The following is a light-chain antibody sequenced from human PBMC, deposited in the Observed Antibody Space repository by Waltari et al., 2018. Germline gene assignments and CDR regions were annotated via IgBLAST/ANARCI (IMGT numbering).Light chain of an antibody. CDR2: SAS. CDR1: QDVGSL. Sequence: DIQMTQSPSSVSASVGDRVTITCRASQDVGSLLAWYQQKPGKAPRLLIYSASILQSGVPSRFSGSGSGTKYTLTISSLQPEDCAIYCCQQAHTFPFTFGQGTKLEIK. V-gene: IGKV1-12*01. J-gene: IGKJ2*01. CDR3: QQAHTFPFT.